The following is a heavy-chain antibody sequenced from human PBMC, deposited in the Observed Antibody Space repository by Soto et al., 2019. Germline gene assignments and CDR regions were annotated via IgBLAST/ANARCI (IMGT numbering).Heavy chain of an antibody. D-gene: IGHD3-22*01. CDR2: IRSKANSYAT. CDR3: TRRYFYDSSGYYMDDY. CDR1: GFTFSGSA. Sequence: EVQLVESGGGLVQPGGSLKLSCAASGFTFSGSAMHWVRQAAGKGLQWVGRIRSKANSYATSYDASVKGRFTISRDDSKNTAYLQMNILKTEDTAMYYCTRRYFYDSSGYYMDDYWGQGTLVTVSS. J-gene: IGHJ4*02. V-gene: IGHV3-73*02.